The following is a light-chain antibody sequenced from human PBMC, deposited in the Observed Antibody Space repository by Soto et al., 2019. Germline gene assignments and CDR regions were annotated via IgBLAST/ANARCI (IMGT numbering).Light chain of an antibody. CDR1: QSISNY. CDR3: QQSYSTPRT. CDR2: AAS. J-gene: IGKJ1*01. V-gene: IGKV1-39*01. Sequence: DIQMTQSPSSLSASVGDRVTITCRASQSISNYVNWYQQKPGKAPKFLIYAASSLQSGVPSRFSGSGSGTDFTLTISSLQPEDFATYYCQQSYSTPRTFGQGTKVDI.